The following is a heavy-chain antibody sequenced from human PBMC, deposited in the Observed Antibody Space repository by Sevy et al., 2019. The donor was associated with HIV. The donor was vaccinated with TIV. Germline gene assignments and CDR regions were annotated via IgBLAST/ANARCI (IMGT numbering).Heavy chain of an antibody. V-gene: IGHV4-39*01. CDR2: IYYSGIT. D-gene: IGHD3-3*01. CDR1: GGSISSNYYY. CDR3: GRLYTRITIANWFDP. J-gene: IGHJ5*02. Sequence: SETLSLTCTVSGGSISSNYYYWGCIRQPPGKGLEWIGSIYYSGITHYNPSLKSRVTISVDTSKNQFSLKVSSVTAADTAVYFCGRLYTRITIANWFDPWGQGTLVTVSS.